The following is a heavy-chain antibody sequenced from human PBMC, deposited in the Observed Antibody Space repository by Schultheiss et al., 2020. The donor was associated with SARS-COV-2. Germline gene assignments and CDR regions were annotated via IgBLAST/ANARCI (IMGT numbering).Heavy chain of an antibody. V-gene: IGHV3-33*03. CDR3: AKDTGGDYEYYYYGMDV. CDR2: IWYDGSNK. Sequence: GGSLRLSCAASGFTFSSYGMHWVRQAPGKGLEWVAVIWYDGSNKYYADSVKGRFTISRDNAKNSLYLQMNSLRAEDTAVYYCAKDTGGDYEYYYYGMDVWGQGTTVTVSS. J-gene: IGHJ6*02. CDR1: GFTFSSYG. D-gene: IGHD4-17*01.